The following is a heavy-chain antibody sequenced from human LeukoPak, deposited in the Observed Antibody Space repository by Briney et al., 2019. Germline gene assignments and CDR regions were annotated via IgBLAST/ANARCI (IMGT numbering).Heavy chain of an antibody. CDR3: AKAVVGGGY. CDR1: GFTFSSYD. Sequence: GGPLRLSCAASGFTFSSYDMPWVRQAPGKGMEWVSAISGSGGSTYYADSVKGRFTISRDNSKNTLYLQMNSLRAEDTAVYYCAKAVVGGGYWGQGTLVTVSS. D-gene: IGHD3-16*01. V-gene: IGHV3-23*01. CDR2: ISGSGGST. J-gene: IGHJ4*02.